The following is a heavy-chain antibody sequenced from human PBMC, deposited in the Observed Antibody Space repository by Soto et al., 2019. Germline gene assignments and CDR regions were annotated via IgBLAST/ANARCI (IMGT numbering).Heavy chain of an antibody. Sequence: QVQLVESGGGVVQPGRSLRLSCAASGFMFSNHGMHWVRQAPGKGLEWVAVIWYDGNNRYYADSVKGRFTVSRDNSKNTVYLQMNSLGAEDTAVYYCVRGDNWNDETSDYWGQGTLVTVSS. D-gene: IGHD1-1*01. V-gene: IGHV3-33*01. J-gene: IGHJ4*02. CDR2: IWYDGNNR. CDR3: VRGDNWNDETSDY. CDR1: GFMFSNHG.